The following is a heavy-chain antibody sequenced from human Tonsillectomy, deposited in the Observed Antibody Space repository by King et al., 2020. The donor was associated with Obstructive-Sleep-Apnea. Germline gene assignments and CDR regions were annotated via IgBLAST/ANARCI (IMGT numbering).Heavy chain of an antibody. CDR2: IRSRAYGGTT. J-gene: IGHJ4*02. CDR3: SRVAYCRDDCYYPLIDY. D-gene: IGHD2-21*02. Sequence: EVQLVESGGGLVQPGRSLRLSCTASGFTFGEYSVSWFRQAPGKGLEWIGFIRSRAYGGTTEYAASVKGRFTISRDDSKSIAYLQMNSLKTEDTAVYYCSRVAYCRDDCYYPLIDYWGQGTLVTVSS. V-gene: IGHV3-49*03. CDR1: GFTFGEYS.